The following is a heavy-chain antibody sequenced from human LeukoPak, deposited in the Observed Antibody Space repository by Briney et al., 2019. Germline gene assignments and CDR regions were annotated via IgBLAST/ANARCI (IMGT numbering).Heavy chain of an antibody. Sequence: GGSLRLSCVASGFTFSNYWMSWVRQAPGKGLEWVANIKEDGSEKHYVDSVKGRCTISRDNAKNSLYLQMNSLRAEDTAVYYCASLNNWNPRGCWGQGTLVTVSS. V-gene: IGHV3-7*01. D-gene: IGHD1-20*01. CDR2: IKEDGSEK. CDR3: ASLNNWNPRGC. CDR1: GFTFSNYW. J-gene: IGHJ4*02.